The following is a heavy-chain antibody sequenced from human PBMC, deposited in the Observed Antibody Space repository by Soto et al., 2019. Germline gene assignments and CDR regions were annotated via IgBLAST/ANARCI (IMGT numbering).Heavy chain of an antibody. V-gene: IGHV4-61*08. J-gene: IGHJ5*02. CDR1: GGSISSGGYY. D-gene: IGHD4-17*01. Sequence: SETLSLTCTVSGGSISSGGYYWSWIRQHPGKGLEWIGYIYYSGSTNYNPSLKSRVTISVDTSKNQFSLKLSSVTAADTAAYYCARHESTRDGHNTVNDWFDPWGQGTLVTVSS. CDR3: ARHESTRDGHNTVNDWFDP. CDR2: IYYSGST.